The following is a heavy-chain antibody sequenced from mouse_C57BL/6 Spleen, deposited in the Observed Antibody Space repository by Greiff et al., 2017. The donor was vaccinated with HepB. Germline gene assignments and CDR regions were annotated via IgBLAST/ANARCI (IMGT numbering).Heavy chain of an antibody. CDR3: ARHHDGYYDYFGY. V-gene: IGHV5-6*01. D-gene: IGHD2-3*01. CDR2: ISSGGSYT. J-gene: IGHJ2*01. CDR1: GFTFSSYC. Sequence: EVKLVESGGDLVKPGGSLKLSCAASGFTFSSYCMPWVRQTPDKRLEWVATISSGGSYTYYPHSVKGRFTISRDNAKNTLYLQLSSLKSEDTAMYYSARHHDGYYDYFGYWGQGTTLTVYS.